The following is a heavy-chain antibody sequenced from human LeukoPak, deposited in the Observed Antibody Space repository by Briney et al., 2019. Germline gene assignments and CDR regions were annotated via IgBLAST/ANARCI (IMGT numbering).Heavy chain of an antibody. CDR1: GFIFGDYA. J-gene: IGHJ4*02. V-gene: IGHV3-49*04. CDR2: IRSKAYGGTT. D-gene: IGHD3-3*01. Sequence: PGRSPRLSCTASGFIFGDYAMSWVRQAPGKGLEWVGFIRSKAYGGTTEYAASVKGRFTISRDDSKSIAYLQMNSLKTEDTAVYYCTGRFLEWLLYSDYWGQGTLVTVSS. CDR3: TGRFLEWLLYSDY.